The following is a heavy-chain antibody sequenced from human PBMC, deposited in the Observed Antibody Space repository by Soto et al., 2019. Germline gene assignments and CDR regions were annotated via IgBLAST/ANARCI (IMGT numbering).Heavy chain of an antibody. CDR3: ARPHGGSSGWDNWFDP. V-gene: IGHV4-34*01. CDR2: IYYSGST. Sequence: SETLSLTCAVYGGSFSGYYWSWIRQPPGKGLEWIGSIYYSGSTNYNPSLKSRVTISVDTSENQFSLKLSSVTAADTAVYYCARPHGGSSGWDNWFDPWGQGTLVTVSS. CDR1: GGSFSGYY. D-gene: IGHD6-25*01. J-gene: IGHJ5*02.